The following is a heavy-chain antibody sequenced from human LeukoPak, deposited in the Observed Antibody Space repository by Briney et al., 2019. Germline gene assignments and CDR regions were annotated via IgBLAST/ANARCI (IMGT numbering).Heavy chain of an antibody. D-gene: IGHD2-15*01. CDR3: AGREDDIGSFSLPI. CDR1: GGSFSGYY. Sequence: PSETLSLTCAVYGGSFSGYYWSWIRQPPGKGLEWIGEINHSGSTNYNPSLKSRVTISVDTSKNQFSLKLSSVTAADTAIYYCAGREDDIGSFSLPIWGQGTVVTVSS. CDR2: INHSGST. J-gene: IGHJ3*02. V-gene: IGHV4-34*01.